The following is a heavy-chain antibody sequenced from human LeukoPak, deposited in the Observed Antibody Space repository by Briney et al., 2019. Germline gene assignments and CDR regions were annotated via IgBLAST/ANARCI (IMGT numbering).Heavy chain of an antibody. Sequence: PGGSVRLSCATSGFTFSTSWMHWVRQAPGKGLVWVSRINTDGNTRDYADSVKGRFTISRDNAKNTLYLQMNSLRAEDTAVYYCVRDMGYYDKVWGQGTLVTVSS. D-gene: IGHD3-22*01. J-gene: IGHJ4*02. CDR3: VRDMGYYDKV. CDR2: INTDGNTR. CDR1: GFTFSTSW. V-gene: IGHV3-74*01.